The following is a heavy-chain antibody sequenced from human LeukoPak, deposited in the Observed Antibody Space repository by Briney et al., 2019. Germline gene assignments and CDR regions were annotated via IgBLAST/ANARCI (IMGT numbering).Heavy chain of an antibody. J-gene: IGHJ3*02. CDR1: GGTFSSYA. CDR2: IIPIFGTA. Sequence: GSSVKVSCKASGGTFSSYAISWVRQAPGQGLDWMGGIIPIFGTANYAQKFQGRVTITADESTSTAYMELSSLRSEDTAVYYCAREFGVATIPDAFDIWGQGTMVTVSS. V-gene: IGHV1-69*01. D-gene: IGHD5-12*01. CDR3: AREFGVATIPDAFDI.